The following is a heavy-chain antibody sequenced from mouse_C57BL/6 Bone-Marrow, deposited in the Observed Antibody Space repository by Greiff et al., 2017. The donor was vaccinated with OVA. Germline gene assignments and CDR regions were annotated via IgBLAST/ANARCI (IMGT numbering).Heavy chain of an antibody. CDR2: IDPSDSET. V-gene: IGHV1-52*01. CDR3: AREGDYDVDY. D-gene: IGHD2-4*01. CDR1: GYTFTSYW. J-gene: IGHJ2*01. Sequence: VQLQQSGAELVRPGSSVKLSCKASGYTFTSYWMHWVKQRPIQGLEWIGNIDPSDSETHYNQKFKDKATLTVDKSSSTAYMQLSSLTSEDSAVYYCAREGDYDVDYWGQGTTLTVSS.